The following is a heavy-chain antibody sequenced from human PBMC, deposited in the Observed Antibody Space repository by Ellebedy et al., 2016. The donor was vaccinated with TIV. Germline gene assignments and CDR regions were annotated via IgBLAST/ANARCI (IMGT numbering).Heavy chain of an antibody. Sequence: SDTLSLTXTVSGGSISSDNWWSWVRQPPGKGLEWIGEIYHDGSNNYNPSLGSRVTISVDKSKNQFSLKLSSVTAADTAVYYCARDDRDGYFLGLDYWGQGTLVTVSA. D-gene: IGHD5-24*01. J-gene: IGHJ4*02. CDR1: GGSISSDNW. CDR3: ARDDRDGYFLGLDY. CDR2: IYHDGSN. V-gene: IGHV4-4*02.